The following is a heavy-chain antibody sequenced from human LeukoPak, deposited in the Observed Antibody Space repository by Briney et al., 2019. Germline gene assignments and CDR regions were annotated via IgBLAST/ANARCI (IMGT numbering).Heavy chain of an antibody. V-gene: IGHV5-51*01. CDR3: ARRYCSSTSCYFDF. J-gene: IGHJ4*02. D-gene: IGHD2-2*01. CDR1: GYSFTIYW. Sequence: GESLKISCRGSGYSFTIYWIGWVRQMPGKGLEWMGMIYPGDSDTRYSPSFQGQVTISADKSINTAYLQWSSLKALDTAIYYCARRYCSSTSCYFDFWGQGILVTVSS. CDR2: IYPGDSDT.